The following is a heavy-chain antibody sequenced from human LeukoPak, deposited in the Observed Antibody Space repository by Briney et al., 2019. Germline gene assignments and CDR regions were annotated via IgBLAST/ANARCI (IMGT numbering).Heavy chain of an antibody. CDR2: ISAYNGNT. D-gene: IGHD3-9*01. Sequence: ASVKVSCKASGYTFTSYGISWVRQAPGQGLEWMGWISAYNGNTNYAQKLQGRVTMTTDTSTSTAYMELRSLRSDDTAVYYCARASYDILTGYYIGPYYYYYYMDVWGKGTTVTVSS. CDR3: ARASYDILTGYYIGPYYYYYYMDV. V-gene: IGHV1-18*01. J-gene: IGHJ6*03. CDR1: GYTFTSYG.